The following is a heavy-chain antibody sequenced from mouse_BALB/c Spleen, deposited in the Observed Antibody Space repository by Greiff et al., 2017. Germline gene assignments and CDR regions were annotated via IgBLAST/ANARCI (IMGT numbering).Heavy chain of an antibody. J-gene: IGHJ4*01. CDR1: GYTFTSYW. CDR3: TRYRYDEGAMDY. CDR2: IYPSDSYT. D-gene: IGHD2-14*01. Sequence: QVQLQQPGAELVRPGASVKLSCKASGYTFTSYWINWVKQRPGQGLEWIGNIYPSDSYTNYNQKFKDKATLTVDKSSSTAYMQLSSPTSEDSAVYYCTRYRYDEGAMDYWGQGTSVTVSS. V-gene: IGHV1-69*02.